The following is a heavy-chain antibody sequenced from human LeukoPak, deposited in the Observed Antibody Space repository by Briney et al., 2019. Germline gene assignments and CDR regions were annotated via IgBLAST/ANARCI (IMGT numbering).Heavy chain of an antibody. CDR1: GGTFSSYA. Sequence: SVKVSCKASGGTFSSYAISWERQAPGQGLEWMGGIIPIFGTANYAQKFQGGVTITADESTSTAYMELSGLRSEDTAVYYCASSIDCSGGSCYLRQGGYYFDYWGQGTLVTVSS. J-gene: IGHJ4*02. CDR3: ASSIDCSGGSCYLRQGGYYFDY. CDR2: IIPIFGTA. V-gene: IGHV1-69*13. D-gene: IGHD2-15*01.